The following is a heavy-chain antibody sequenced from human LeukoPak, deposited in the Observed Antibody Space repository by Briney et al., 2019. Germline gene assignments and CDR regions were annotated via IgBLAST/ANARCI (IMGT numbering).Heavy chain of an antibody. D-gene: IGHD1-1*01. CDR3: ARGPITWNDPSFDY. J-gene: IGHJ4*02. CDR1: GFTFSDYA. CDR2: LSGSGAGT. V-gene: IGHV3-23*01. Sequence: GGSLRPSCAASGFTFSDYALGWVRQAPGRGLEWVATLSGSGAGTYYSDSVQGRFTISRDNSKRTLFLQMNSLRAEDTAVYYCARGPITWNDPSFDYWGQGTLVTVSS.